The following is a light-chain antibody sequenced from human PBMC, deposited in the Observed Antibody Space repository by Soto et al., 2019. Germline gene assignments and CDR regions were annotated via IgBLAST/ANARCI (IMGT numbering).Light chain of an antibody. J-gene: IGKJ5*01. V-gene: IGKV3-15*01. CDR1: QSISNN. CDR2: GAS. Sequence: EIVMTQSPATLSVSTGGRAILSCRGSQSISNNLAWYQQKPGQAPRLLIHGASTRATGIPARFSGSGSGTEFTLTISSLQSEDFAVYYCQQYKNWPPITFGQGTRLEIK. CDR3: QQYKNWPPIT.